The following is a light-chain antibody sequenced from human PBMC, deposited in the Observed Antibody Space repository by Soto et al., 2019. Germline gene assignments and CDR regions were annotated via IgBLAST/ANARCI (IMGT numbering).Light chain of an antibody. J-gene: IGLJ2*01. CDR1: NSNIGSNT. CDR3: AAWDDSLSGVV. Sequence: QSVLTQPPSASGTPGLRVTISCSGSNSNIGSNTVNWYHQLPGTAPKLLIYSNNQRPSGVPDRFSGSKSGTSASLDISGLQSDDEADYYCAAWDDSLSGVVFGGGTKLTVL. V-gene: IGLV1-44*01. CDR2: SNN.